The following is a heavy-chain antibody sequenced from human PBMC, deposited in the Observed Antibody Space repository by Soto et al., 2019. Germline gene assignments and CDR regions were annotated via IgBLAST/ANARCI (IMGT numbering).Heavy chain of an antibody. CDR3: ARRGSGSYYDY. D-gene: IGHD1-26*01. V-gene: IGHV3-23*01. J-gene: IGHJ4*02. Sequence: EVQLLESGGGLVQPGGSLRLPCAASGFTFSSYAMRWVRQAPGKGLEWVSAISGSGDSTYYADSVKGRFTVSRDTSKNTLYLQMNSLRAEDTAVYYCARRGSGSYYDYWGQGTLVTVSS. CDR2: ISGSGDST. CDR1: GFTFSSYA.